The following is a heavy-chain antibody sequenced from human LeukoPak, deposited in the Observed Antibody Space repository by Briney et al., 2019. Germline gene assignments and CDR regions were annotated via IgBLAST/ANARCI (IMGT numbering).Heavy chain of an antibody. CDR3: ATRSRAGYYYGMDV. CDR2: ISSRGST. CDR1: RGSYSGYF. J-gene: IGHJ6*02. V-gene: IGHV4-59*01. Sequence: SETLSLTCTVSRGSYSGYFWTWIRQPPGQGLEYIGHISSRGSTNYNPSLKNRVTMSADTSKNQFSLKLSSVTAADTAMYYCATRSRAGYYYGMDVWGQGTTVTVSS.